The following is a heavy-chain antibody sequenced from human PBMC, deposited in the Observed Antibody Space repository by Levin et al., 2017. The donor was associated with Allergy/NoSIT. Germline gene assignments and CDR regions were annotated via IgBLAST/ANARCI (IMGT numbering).Heavy chain of an antibody. Sequence: GESLKISCVASGFTFSNYGMHWVRQAPGKGLEWAALISYDGTSEFYADSVKGRFTISRENSKNTLYLQMNGLTAEDTAIYFCAKIDAIFGVDLPDYWGQGTRVIVSS. V-gene: IGHV3-30*18. CDR1: GFTFSNYG. J-gene: IGHJ4*02. D-gene: IGHD3-3*01. CDR2: ISYDGTSE. CDR3: AKIDAIFGVDLPDY.